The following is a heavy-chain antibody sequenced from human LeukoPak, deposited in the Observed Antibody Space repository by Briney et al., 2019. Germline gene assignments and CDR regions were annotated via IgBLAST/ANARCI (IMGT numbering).Heavy chain of an antibody. CDR1: GFTVTSCW. J-gene: IGHJ4*02. V-gene: IGHV3-74*01. D-gene: IGHD3-3*01. CDR2: INSDGSNT. CDR3: AGGLSDHYYTIGY. Sequence: GGSLRLSCTTSGFTVTSCWMDWVPPAPGKGLVWVSRINSDGSNTNYAGSVKGRFTISRDNTKNTLNLQMNSLRAEDTAVYYRAGGLSDHYYTIGYWGQGTLVTVSS.